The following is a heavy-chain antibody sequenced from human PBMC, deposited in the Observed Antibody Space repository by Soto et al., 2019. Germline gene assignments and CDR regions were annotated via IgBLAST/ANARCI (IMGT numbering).Heavy chain of an antibody. V-gene: IGHV1-18*01. Sequence: QVQLVQSGPEVKKPGASVKVSCKASGNTFASHGFSWVRQAPGQGLEWMGWISGFNGQTNYALKFQGRVTLTTDTSTITAYMELRSLRSDDTAVYCFARVDPRGVAVVRDYWGQGTLVTVSS. D-gene: IGHD3-10*01. CDR1: GNTFASHG. J-gene: IGHJ4*02. CDR3: ARVDPRGVAVVRDY. CDR2: ISGFNGQT.